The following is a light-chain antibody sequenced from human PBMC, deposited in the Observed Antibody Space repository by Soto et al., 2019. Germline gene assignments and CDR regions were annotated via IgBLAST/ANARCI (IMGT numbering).Light chain of an antibody. CDR3: QHTRT. V-gene: IGKV1-5*01. J-gene: IGKJ1*01. CDR2: DAS. CDR1: QNINNW. Sequence: DFQMTQSPSTLSASVGDRVTITCRASQNINNWVAWYQQKPGKAPKFLIYDASTLQRGVPSRCSVSGFGTEFSLTISSLKPDDFGSYYCQHTRTFGQGTKVEIK.